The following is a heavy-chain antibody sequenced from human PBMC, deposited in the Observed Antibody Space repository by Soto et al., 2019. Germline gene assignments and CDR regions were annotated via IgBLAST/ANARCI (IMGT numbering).Heavy chain of an antibody. D-gene: IGHD3-10*01. CDR2: INAGNGNT. CDR1: GYTFTSYA. CDR3: AVLYGSGSYPNH. J-gene: IGHJ4*02. Sequence: ASVKVSCKASGYTFTSYAMHWVRQAPGQRLEWMGWINAGNGNTKYSQKFQGRVTITRDTSASTAYMELSSLRSEDTAVYYCAVLYGSGSYPNHWGQGTLVTVSS. V-gene: IGHV1-3*01.